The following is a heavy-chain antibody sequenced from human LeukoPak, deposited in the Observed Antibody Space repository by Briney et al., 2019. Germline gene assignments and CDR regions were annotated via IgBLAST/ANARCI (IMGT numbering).Heavy chain of an antibody. D-gene: IGHD3-10*01. CDR2: INHSGST. CDR1: GGSFSGYY. V-gene: IGHV4-34*01. J-gene: IGHJ4*02. CDR3: ARTVPVLLWFGESFDY. Sequence: SETLSLTCAVYGGSFSGYYWSWIRQPPGKGLEWIGEINHSGSTNYNPSLKSRVTISVDTSRNQFSLKLSSVTAADTAVYYCARTVPVLLWFGESFDYWGQGTLDTVSS.